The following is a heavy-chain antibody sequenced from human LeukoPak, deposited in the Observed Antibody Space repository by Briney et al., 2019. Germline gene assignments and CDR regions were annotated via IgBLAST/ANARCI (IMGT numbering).Heavy chain of an antibody. CDR3: ATAAGAVVVAAAAYDY. J-gene: IGHJ4*02. CDR2: FDPEDGET. V-gene: IGHV1-24*01. Sequence: GASVKVSCKVSGYTLTELSMHWVRQAPGKGLEWMGGFDPEDGETIYAQKFQGRVTMTEDTSTDTAYMELSSLRSEDTAVYYCATAAGAVVVAAAAYDYWGQGTLVTVSS. CDR1: GYTLTELS. D-gene: IGHD2-15*01.